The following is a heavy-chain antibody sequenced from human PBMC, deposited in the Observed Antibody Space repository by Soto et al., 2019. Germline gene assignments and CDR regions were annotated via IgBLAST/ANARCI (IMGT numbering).Heavy chain of an antibody. Sequence: NPSETLSLTCSVSSDSMNSGGYYWSLIRQHPGKGLEWIGYIYSNGDTYYNPSLKSRVTISVDTSKNQFSLNLTSVTAADTAVYYCARRGGSSSGYYYYAMDVWGQGTTVTVSS. D-gene: IGHD6-6*01. CDR2: IYSNGDT. CDR3: ARRGGSSSGYYYYAMDV. J-gene: IGHJ6*02. CDR1: SDSMNSGGYY. V-gene: IGHV4-31*03.